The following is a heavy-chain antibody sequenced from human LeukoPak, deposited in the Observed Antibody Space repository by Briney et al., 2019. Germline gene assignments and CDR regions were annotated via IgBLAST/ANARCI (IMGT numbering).Heavy chain of an antibody. J-gene: IGHJ4*02. CDR2: ISYDGRNQ. CDR1: GFTFSRYG. D-gene: IGHD2-21*02. CDR3: VKDEVKGDRDFYFDY. V-gene: IGHV3-30*18. Sequence: GGSLRLSCAASGFTFSRYGIHWVRQAPGKGLDWVAVISYDGRNQYYADSVKGRFTISRDNSKNTVYLQMNSLRAEDTAVYYCVKDEVKGDRDFYFDYWGQGTLVTVSS.